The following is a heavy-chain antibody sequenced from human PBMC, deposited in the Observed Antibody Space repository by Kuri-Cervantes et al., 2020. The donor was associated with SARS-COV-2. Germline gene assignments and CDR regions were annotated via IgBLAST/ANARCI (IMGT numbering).Heavy chain of an antibody. D-gene: IGHD3-9*01. CDR3: ATPGDDILTGYYNVGDY. CDR1: GGTFSSYA. V-gene: IGHV1-69*10. CDR2: IIPIFGIA. Sequence: SVKVSCKASGGTFSSYAISWVRQAPGQGLEWMGGIIPIFGIANYAQKFQGRVTITADKSTSTAYMELSSLRSEDTAVYYCATPGDDILTGYYNVGDYWGQGTLVTVSS. J-gene: IGHJ4*02.